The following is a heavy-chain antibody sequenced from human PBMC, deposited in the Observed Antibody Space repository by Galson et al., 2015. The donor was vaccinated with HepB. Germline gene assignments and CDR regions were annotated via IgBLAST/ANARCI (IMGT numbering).Heavy chain of an antibody. V-gene: IGHV4-34*01. J-gene: IGHJ3*02. CDR3: AGAIVVVPAADTDAFDI. Sequence: ETLSLTCAVYGGSFSGYYWSWIRQPPGKGLEWIGEINHSGSTNYNPSLKSRVTISVDTSKNQFSLKLSSVTAADTAVYYCAGAIVVVPAADTDAFDIWGQGTMVTVSS. D-gene: IGHD2-2*01. CDR1: GGSFSGYY. CDR2: INHSGST.